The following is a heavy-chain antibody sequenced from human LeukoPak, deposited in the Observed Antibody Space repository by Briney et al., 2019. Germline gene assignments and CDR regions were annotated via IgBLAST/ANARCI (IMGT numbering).Heavy chain of an antibody. Sequence: PGGSLRLSCAASGFTFSDHAMHGLRQAPGKGLEWVAVLSYGGTNKYYADSVKGRFTISRDNSKNTMFLQMNSLRAEDTAVYHCARDRSGSANDAFDFWGQGTMVTVSS. CDR2: LSYGGTNK. CDR1: GFTFSDHA. CDR3: ARDRSGSANDAFDF. V-gene: IGHV3-30-3*01. J-gene: IGHJ3*01. D-gene: IGHD3-3*01.